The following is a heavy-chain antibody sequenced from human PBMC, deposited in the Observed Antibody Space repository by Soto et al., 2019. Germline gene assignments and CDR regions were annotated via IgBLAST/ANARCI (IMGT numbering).Heavy chain of an antibody. CDR2: ISGSGGST. CDR1: GFTFSSYA. D-gene: IGHD3-3*01. V-gene: IGHV3-23*01. CDR3: AKGSIFGVVILSPFDY. Sequence: GGSLRLSCAASGFTFSSYAMSWVRQAPGKGLEWVSAISGSGGSTYYADSVKGRFTISRDNSKNTLYLQMNSLRAEDTAVYYCAKGSIFGVVILSPFDYWGQGTLVTVSS. J-gene: IGHJ4*02.